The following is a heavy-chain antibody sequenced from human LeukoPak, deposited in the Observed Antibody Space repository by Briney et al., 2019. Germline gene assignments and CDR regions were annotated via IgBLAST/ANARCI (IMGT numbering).Heavy chain of an antibody. CDR1: GFTLSSYW. V-gene: IGHV3-7*01. CDR3: ASRGPGIAVAGDGY. Sequence: GGSLRLSCAASGFTLSSYWMSWVRQAPGKGLEWVDNIKQDGSEKYYVDSVKGRFTISRDNAKNSLYLQMNSLRAEDTAVYYCASRGPGIAVAGDGYWGQGTLVTVSS. J-gene: IGHJ4*02. CDR2: IKQDGSEK. D-gene: IGHD6-19*01.